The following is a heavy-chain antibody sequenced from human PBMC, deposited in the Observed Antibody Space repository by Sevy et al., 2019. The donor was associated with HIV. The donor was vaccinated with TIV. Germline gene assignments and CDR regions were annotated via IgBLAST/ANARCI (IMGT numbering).Heavy chain of an antibody. CDR3: TYYFDF. J-gene: IGHJ4*02. CDR2: IDGGADNT. V-gene: IGHV3-23*01. CDR1: RSTFSKYP. D-gene: IGHD2-2*02. Sequence: GGSLRLSCAASRSTFSKYPMTWLRQPPGKGLQWVSTIDGGADNTYYADSVKGRFTISRDNSKKMVYLQMNSLRAEDTAIYYYTYYFDFWGQGTLVTVSS.